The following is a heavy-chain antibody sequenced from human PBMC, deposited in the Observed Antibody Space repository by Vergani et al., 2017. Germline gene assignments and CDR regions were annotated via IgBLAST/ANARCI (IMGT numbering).Heavy chain of an antibody. CDR1: GFTFSASA. J-gene: IGHJ1*01. V-gene: IGHV3-73*02. Sequence: EVQLVESGGGLVQPGGSLKLSCAASGFTFSASAMHWVRQASGKGLEWVGRIRRGTNNNTTTYDAAVKGRVTISRDDSKNTAYLQMISLKTEDTAVYYCGIIIGARTLGKEDCSTTGCYGEXVQHWGQGTLVTVSS. CDR3: GIIIGARTLGKEDCSTTGCYGEXVQH. D-gene: IGHD2-2*01. CDR2: IRRGTNNNTT.